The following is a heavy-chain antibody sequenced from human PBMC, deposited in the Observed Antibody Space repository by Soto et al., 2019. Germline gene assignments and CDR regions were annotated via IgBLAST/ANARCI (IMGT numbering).Heavy chain of an antibody. CDR2: INPNSGGT. J-gene: IGHJ5*02. D-gene: IGHD6-13*01. V-gene: IGHV1-2*04. CDR1: GYTFTGYY. CDR3: ALTPRFSSSWYDYWFDP. Sequence: ASVKVSCKASGYTFTGYYMHWVRQAPGQGLEWMGWINPNSGGTNYAQKFQGWVTMTRDTSISTAYMELSRLRSDDTAVYYCALTPRFSSSWYDYWFDPWGQGTLVTVSS.